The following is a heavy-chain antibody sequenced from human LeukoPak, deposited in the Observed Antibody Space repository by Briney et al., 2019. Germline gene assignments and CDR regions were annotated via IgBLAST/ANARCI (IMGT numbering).Heavy chain of an antibody. D-gene: IGHD6-13*01. V-gene: IGHV3-21*01. J-gene: IGHJ4*02. CDR2: ISSGSNI. CDR1: GFTFNSYS. Sequence: GGSLRLSCAASGFTFNSYSINWIRQAPGKGLEWVSSISSGSNIYYADSVRGRFTTSRDDAKNSLYLQMNNLRADDTAVYYCVRDGWPGSSYYRPFDYWGQGTLVTVSS. CDR3: VRDGWPGSSYYRPFDY.